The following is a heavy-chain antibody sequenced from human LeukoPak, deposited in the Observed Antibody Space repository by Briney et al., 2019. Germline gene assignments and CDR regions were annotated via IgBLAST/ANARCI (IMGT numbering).Heavy chain of an antibody. Sequence: PSETLSLTCTVSGGSISSSSYYWGWIRQPPGKGLEWIGSIYYSGSTYYNPSLKSRVTISVDTSKNQFSLKLSSVTAADTAVYYCARANYSNYAIDYWGQGTLVTVSS. CDR2: IYYSGST. CDR3: ARANYSNYAIDY. D-gene: IGHD4-11*01. J-gene: IGHJ4*02. V-gene: IGHV4-39*07. CDR1: GGSISSSSYY.